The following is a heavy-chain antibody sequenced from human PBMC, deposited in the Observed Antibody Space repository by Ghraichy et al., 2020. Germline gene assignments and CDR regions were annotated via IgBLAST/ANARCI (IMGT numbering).Heavy chain of an antibody. CDR3: ARELQRGNVGLH. Sequence: ASVKVSCKTSGYTFTGYFVHWLRQAPGHGLEWMGRINPNTGDTNYAQKFQGGVTMTRDTSISTAYLELSGLRSDDTAVYYCARELQRGNVGLHWGQGTLVTVSS. D-gene: IGHD1-26*01. V-gene: IGHV1-2*06. J-gene: IGHJ4*02. CDR2: INPNTGDT. CDR1: GYTFTGYF.